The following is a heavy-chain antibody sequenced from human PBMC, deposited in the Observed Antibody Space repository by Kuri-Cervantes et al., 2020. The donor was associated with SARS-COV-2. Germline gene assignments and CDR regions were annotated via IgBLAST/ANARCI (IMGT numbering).Heavy chain of an antibody. J-gene: IGHJ5*02. CDR3: ATSPPIAAHNWFDP. Sequence: ASVKVSCKASGYTFTSYGISWVRQAPGQGLEWMGWISAYNGNTNYAQKLQGRVTMTTDTSTSTAYMELRSLRSEDTAVYYCATSPPIAAHNWFDPWGQGTRVIVVS. V-gene: IGHV1-18*01. CDR1: GYTFTSYG. CDR2: ISAYNGNT. D-gene: IGHD6-6*01.